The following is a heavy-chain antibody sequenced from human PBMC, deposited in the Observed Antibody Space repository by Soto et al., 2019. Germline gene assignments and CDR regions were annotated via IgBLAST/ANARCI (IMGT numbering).Heavy chain of an antibody. Sequence: GGSLRLSCAASGFTFSSYSMNWVRQAPGKGLEWVSSISSSSSYIYYADSVKGRFTISRDNAKNSLYLQMNSLRAEDTAVYYCARVSGSSRMYYFDYWGQGTLVTVSS. D-gene: IGHD6-19*01. J-gene: IGHJ4*02. V-gene: IGHV3-21*01. CDR1: GFTFSSYS. CDR3: ARVSGSSRMYYFDY. CDR2: ISSSSSYI.